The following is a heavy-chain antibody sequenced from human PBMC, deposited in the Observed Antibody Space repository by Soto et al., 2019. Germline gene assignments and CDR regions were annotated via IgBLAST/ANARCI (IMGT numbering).Heavy chain of an antibody. D-gene: IGHD5-12*01. CDR2: IIPILGIA. J-gene: IGHJ4*02. CDR1: GGTFSSYS. CDR3: ARDQWGGGYDYNY. V-gene: IGHV1-69*04. Sequence: SVKVSCKASGGTFSSYSISWVRQAPGQGLEWMGRIIPILGIANYAQKFQGRVTITADKPTSTAYMELSSLRSEDTAVYYCARDQWGGGYDYNYWGQGTLVTVSS.